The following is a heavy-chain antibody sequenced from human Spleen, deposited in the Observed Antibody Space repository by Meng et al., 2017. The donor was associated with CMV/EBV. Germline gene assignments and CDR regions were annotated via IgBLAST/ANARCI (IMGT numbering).Heavy chain of an antibody. CDR2: IYHSGST. Sequence: SETLSLTCTVSGASISTSYWSWIRQPPGKGLEWIGSIYHSGSTYYNPSLKSRVTISVDTSKNQFSLKLSSVTAADTAVYYCARARFDYWGQGTLVTVSS. V-gene: IGHV4-59*08. CDR3: ARARFDY. CDR1: GASISTSY. J-gene: IGHJ4*02.